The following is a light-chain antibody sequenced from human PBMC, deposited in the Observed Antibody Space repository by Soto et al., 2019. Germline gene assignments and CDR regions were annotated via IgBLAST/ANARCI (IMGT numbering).Light chain of an antibody. CDR1: QSISSW. Sequence: DIQMTQSPSTLSASVGDRVSITCRASQSISSWLAWYQQKPGNAPKLLIYKASSLESGIPSRFSGSGSGTEXXLXISXXQPDDFATYYCQHYNSFPVTFGQGTKLEIK. J-gene: IGKJ2*01. CDR2: KAS. CDR3: QHYNSFPVT. V-gene: IGKV1-5*03.